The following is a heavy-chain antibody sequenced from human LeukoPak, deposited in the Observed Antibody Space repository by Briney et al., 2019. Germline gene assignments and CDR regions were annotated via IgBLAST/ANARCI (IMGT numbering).Heavy chain of an antibody. D-gene: IGHD3-22*01. Sequence: AGGSLRLSCAASGFTFSSHSFNCVRQAPGKGLEWVSSINTVASYIYYADSVRGRFTISRDNAENSLWLQMNGLRAEDSAVYYCARLRRNSDISGFYYYYDNWGQGTLVTVSS. CDR3: ARLRRNSDISGFYYYYDN. J-gene: IGHJ4*02. CDR1: GFTFSSHS. CDR2: INTVASYI. V-gene: IGHV3-21*01.